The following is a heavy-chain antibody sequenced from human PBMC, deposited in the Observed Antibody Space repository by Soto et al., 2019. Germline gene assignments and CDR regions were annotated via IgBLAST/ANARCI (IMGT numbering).Heavy chain of an antibody. D-gene: IGHD6-13*01. V-gene: IGHV1-69*06. CDR2: IIPIFGTA. CDR3: AGQQLRTPYYYYGMDV. Sequence: SVKVSCKAAGGTFSSYAISWVRQAPGQGLEWMGGIIPIFGTAIYAQKFQGRVTMTEDTSTDTAYMELSSLRSEDTAVYYCAGQQLRTPYYYYGMDVWGQGTTVTVSS. J-gene: IGHJ6*02. CDR1: GGTFSSYA.